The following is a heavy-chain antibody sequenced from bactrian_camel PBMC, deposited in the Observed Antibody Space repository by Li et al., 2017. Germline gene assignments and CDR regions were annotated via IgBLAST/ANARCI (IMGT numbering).Heavy chain of an antibody. CDR3: ATGAPGNRRYALDLRAYSY. J-gene: IGHJ4*01. CDR1: GYRFGTTG. V-gene: IGHV3S54*01. CDR2: VYMNGGITLDDSSV. Sequence: HVQLVESGGGSVQAGGSLKLSCVHSGYRFGTTGMGWFRQAPGKQREEVALVYMNGGITLDDSSVYYADSVKGRFTMSRDNAKNTVYLQMNHLKAEDTAMYFCATGAPGNRRYALDLRAYSYFGQGTQVTVS. D-gene: IGHD3*01.